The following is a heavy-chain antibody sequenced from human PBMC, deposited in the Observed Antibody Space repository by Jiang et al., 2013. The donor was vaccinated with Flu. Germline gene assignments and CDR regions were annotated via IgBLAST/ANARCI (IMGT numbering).Heavy chain of an antibody. CDR2: IYHSGST. D-gene: IGHD3-3*01. V-gene: IGHV4-38-2*01. CDR1: GYSISSGYY. Sequence: LLKPSETLSLTCAVSGYSISSGYYWGWIRQPPGKGLEWIGSIYHSGSTYYNPSLKSRVTISVDTSKNQFSLKLSSVTAADTAVYYCARSPPRFLEWFLFDYWGQGTLVTVSS. CDR3: ARSPPRFLEWFLFDY. J-gene: IGHJ4*02.